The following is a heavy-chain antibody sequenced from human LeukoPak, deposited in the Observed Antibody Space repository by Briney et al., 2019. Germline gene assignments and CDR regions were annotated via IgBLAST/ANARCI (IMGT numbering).Heavy chain of an antibody. Sequence: GGSLRLSCAASGFTFDDYAMHWVRQAPGKGLEWVSGITWNGGNTVYADSVKGRFTISRDNAKNSLYLQMNSLRAEDTAVYYCARERKISGAFDIWGQGTMVTVSS. J-gene: IGHJ3*02. D-gene: IGHD1-14*01. CDR3: ARERKISGAFDI. CDR1: GFTFDDYA. CDR2: ITWNGGNT. V-gene: IGHV3-9*01.